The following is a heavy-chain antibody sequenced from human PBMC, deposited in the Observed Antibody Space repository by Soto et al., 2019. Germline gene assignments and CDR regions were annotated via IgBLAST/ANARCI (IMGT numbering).Heavy chain of an antibody. CDR1: SATFVDHD. V-gene: IGHV4-34*08. J-gene: IGHJ6*02. D-gene: IGHD5-18*01. CDR2: VHPSGST. CDR3: ARCKPSGYRFGPRNFFYYGLDV. Sequence: LDPLTLTCADFSATFVDHDWTWIRQAPGEXLECIVQVHPSGSTDYNPALKSRRTLSLDTYKNHFPLKLGSVTAAETAVSFCARCKPSGYRFGPRNFFYYGLDVWGPGTTVTVS.